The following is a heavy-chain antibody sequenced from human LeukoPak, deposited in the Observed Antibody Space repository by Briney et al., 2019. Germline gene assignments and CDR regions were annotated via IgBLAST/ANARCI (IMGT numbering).Heavy chain of an antibody. V-gene: IGHV4-34*01. CDR3: ARGTSCYWYYSSGMDV. CDR2: INHSGGT. J-gene: IGHJ6*02. D-gene: IGHD2-2*01. CDR1: GGSFSGYY. Sequence: SETLSLTCAVSGGSFSGYYWSWIRQPPGKGLEWIGEINHSGGTNYNPSLKSRVTISVDTSKNQFSLKLSSVTAADTAVYYCARGTSCYWYYSSGMDVWGQGTTVTVSS.